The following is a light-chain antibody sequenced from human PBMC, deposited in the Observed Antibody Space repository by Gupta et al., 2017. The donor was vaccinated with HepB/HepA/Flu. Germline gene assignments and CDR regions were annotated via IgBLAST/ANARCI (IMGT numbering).Light chain of an antibody. Sequence: SSELTQDPAVSVALGQTVRITCQGDSLRSYYASWYQQKPGQAPVLVIYGKNNRPPGIPDPISGSRLGNTASLTITGAQAEDEAYYYLNPPDSSGNHSLVVFGGGTKLTVL. V-gene: IGLV3-19*01. J-gene: IGLJ2*01. CDR1: SLRSYY. CDR2: GKN. CDR3: NPPDSSGNHSLVV.